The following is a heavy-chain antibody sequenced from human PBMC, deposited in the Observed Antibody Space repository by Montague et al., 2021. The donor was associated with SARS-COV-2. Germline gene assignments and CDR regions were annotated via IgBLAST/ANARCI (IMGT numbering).Heavy chain of an antibody. CDR1: IGSISSGSYY. CDR3: ARDGYSSGWNGLHWFDP. CDR2: IDTSGXT. Sequence: TRSLTCTASIGSISSGSYYWSWIRQPAGKGLEWIGRIDTSGXTXYXXXXKXRVTISVDTSKNQFSLKLSSVTAAGTAVYYCARDGYSSGWNGLHWFDPWGQGTLVTVSS. V-gene: IGHV4-61*02. D-gene: IGHD6-25*01. J-gene: IGHJ5*02.